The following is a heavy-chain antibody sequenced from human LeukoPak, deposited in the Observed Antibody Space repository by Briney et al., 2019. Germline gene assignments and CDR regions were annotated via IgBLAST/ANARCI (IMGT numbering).Heavy chain of an antibody. Sequence: PGKSLRLSCAASGFTFSSYAMHWVRQAPGKGLEWVAVISYDGSNKYYADSVKGRFTISRDNSKNTLYLQMNGLRAEDTAVYYCAREILVVVVAANHYGMDVWGQGTTVTVSS. J-gene: IGHJ6*02. D-gene: IGHD2-15*01. V-gene: IGHV3-30-3*01. CDR1: GFTFSSYA. CDR3: AREILVVVVAANHYGMDV. CDR2: ISYDGSNK.